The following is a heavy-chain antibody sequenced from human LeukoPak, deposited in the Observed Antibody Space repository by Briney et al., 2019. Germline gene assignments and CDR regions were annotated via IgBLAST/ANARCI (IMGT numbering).Heavy chain of an antibody. CDR1: GGSISSSSYY. Sequence: PSETLSLTCTVSGGSISSSSYYWGWIRQPPGKGLEWIGSIYYSGSTYYNPSLKSRVTISVDTSKNQFSLKLSSVTAADTAVYYCARGPYYDILTGYYIYWGQGNLVTVSS. V-gene: IGHV4-39*01. J-gene: IGHJ4*02. CDR2: IYYSGST. CDR3: ARGPYYDILTGYYIY. D-gene: IGHD3-9*01.